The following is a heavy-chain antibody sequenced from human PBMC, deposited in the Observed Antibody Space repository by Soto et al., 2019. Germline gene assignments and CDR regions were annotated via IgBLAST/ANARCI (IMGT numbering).Heavy chain of an antibody. CDR3: VRDQKYFRVNGNWFDS. CDR2: VSGNNGAS. V-gene: IGHV1-18*04. Sequence: GASVKVCCKASGYTSADFGISWVRQAPGQGLEWMGWVSGNNGASNPAPKVQGRITMTLDTSTGVSYMALRSLRSDDTAIYYCVRDQKYFRVNGNWFDSWGQGTLVTVSS. D-gene: IGHD2-2*01. CDR1: GYTSADFG. J-gene: IGHJ5*01.